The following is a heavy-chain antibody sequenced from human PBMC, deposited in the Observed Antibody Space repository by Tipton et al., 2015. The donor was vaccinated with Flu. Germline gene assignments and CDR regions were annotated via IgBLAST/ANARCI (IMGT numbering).Heavy chain of an antibody. D-gene: IGHD2-2*01. CDR1: GDSIRSDYF. J-gene: IGHJ4*02. CDR3: ARDPSLGMPDYFDS. Sequence: TLSLTCSVSGDSIRSDYFWGWIRQPPGKGLEWIGNVHHAGSTYYNSSLKSRVTMAVDTSKSQFSLQLRSVTAADTAVYYCARDPSLGMPDYFDSWGQGILVTASS. CDR2: VHHAGST. V-gene: IGHV4-38-2*02.